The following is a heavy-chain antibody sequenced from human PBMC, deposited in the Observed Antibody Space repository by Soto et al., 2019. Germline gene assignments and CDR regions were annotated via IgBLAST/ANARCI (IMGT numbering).Heavy chain of an antibody. D-gene: IGHD5-12*01. CDR1: GDAVSSGSYY. CDR3: ARDIRGHSRALAY. Sequence: SETLSLTCNVSGDAVSSGSYYWTWVRQPPGKGLEWIGNIYYSGTTNYNPSLQNRVTISIDTSKNQYSLKLTSVTAADAALYYCARDIRGHSRALAYRGQGTQVTVSS. J-gene: IGHJ4*02. CDR2: IYYSGTT. V-gene: IGHV4-61*01.